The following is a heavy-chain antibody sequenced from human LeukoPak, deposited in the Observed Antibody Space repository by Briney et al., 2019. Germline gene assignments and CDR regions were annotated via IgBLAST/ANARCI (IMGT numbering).Heavy chain of an antibody. CDR1: GYSSTSYW. CDR2: IYPGDSDT. J-gene: IGHJ6*02. V-gene: IGHV5-51*01. CDR3: ARLSSGGGLYGMDV. D-gene: IGHD1-14*01. Sequence: GESLKISCQGSGYSSTSYWIGWVRPMPGKGLGWMGIIYPGDSDTRYSPSLQGQVTISADKSIGTAYLQWSSLKASDTAMYYCARLSSGGGLYGMDVWGQGTTVTVSS.